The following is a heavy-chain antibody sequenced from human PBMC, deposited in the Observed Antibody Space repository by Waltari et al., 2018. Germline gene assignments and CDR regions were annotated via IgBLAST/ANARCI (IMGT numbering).Heavy chain of an antibody. V-gene: IGHV4-59*11. CDR2: IYYSGST. D-gene: IGHD6-19*01. CDR3: ASQRVAVAGYEPNWFDP. J-gene: IGHJ5*02. CDR1: GGSISSHY. Sequence: QVQLQESGPGLVKPSETLSLTCTVSGGSISSHYWSWIRQPPGKGLEWIGYIYYSGSTNSNPSLKSRVTISVDTSKNQFSLKLSSVTAADTAVYYCASQRVAVAGYEPNWFDPWGQGTLVTVSS.